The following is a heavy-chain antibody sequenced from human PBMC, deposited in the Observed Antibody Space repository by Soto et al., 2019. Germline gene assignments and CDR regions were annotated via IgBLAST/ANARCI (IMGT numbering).Heavy chain of an antibody. CDR2: ISYDGSNK. CDR1: GFTFSSYA. Sequence: QVQLVESGGGVVQPGRSRRLSCAASGFTFSSYAMHWVRQAPGKGLEWVAVISYDGSNKYYADSVKGRFTISRDNSKNTLYLQMNSLRAEDTAVYYCARRGRRGPRGYYYYGMDVWGQGTTVTVSS. D-gene: IGHD3-10*01. J-gene: IGHJ6*02. V-gene: IGHV3-30-3*01. CDR3: ARRGRRGPRGYYYYGMDV.